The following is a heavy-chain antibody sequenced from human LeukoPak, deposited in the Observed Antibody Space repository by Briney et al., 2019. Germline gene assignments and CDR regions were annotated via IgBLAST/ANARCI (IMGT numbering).Heavy chain of an antibody. D-gene: IGHD5-18*01. V-gene: IGHV3-21*01. CDR1: GFTFSSYS. Sequence: AGSLRLSCAASGFTFSSYSMNWVRQAPGKGLEWVSSISSSSSYIYYADSVKGRFTISRDDSKSTLYLQMNSLRPEDTAVYYCAKEKLPSGYSFLTDYWGQGTLVTVSS. J-gene: IGHJ4*02. CDR3: AKEKLPSGYSFLTDY. CDR2: ISSSSSYI.